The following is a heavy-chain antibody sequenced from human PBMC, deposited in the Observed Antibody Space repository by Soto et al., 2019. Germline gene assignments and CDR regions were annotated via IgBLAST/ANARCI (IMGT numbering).Heavy chain of an antibody. Sequence: QVQLQESGPGLVKPSQTLSLTCTVSGGSISSGGYYWSWIRQHPGKGLEWIGYIYYSGSTYYNPSRKSRVTISVDTSKNQFSLKLSSVTAADTAVYCCAKGGYYDGSGYKAFDIWGQGTMVTVSS. CDR2: IYYSGST. V-gene: IGHV4-31*03. CDR3: AKGGYYDGSGYKAFDI. J-gene: IGHJ3*02. D-gene: IGHD3-22*01. CDR1: GGSISSGGYY.